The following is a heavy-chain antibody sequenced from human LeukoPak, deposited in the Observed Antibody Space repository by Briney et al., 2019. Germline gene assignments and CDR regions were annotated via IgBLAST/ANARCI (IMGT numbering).Heavy chain of an antibody. D-gene: IGHD1-26*01. CDR1: GGTFSSYA. CDR2: IIPIFGTA. CDR3: ARRYVGEAAYYYYYGMDV. Sequence: SVKVSCKASGGTFSSYAISWVRQAPGQGLEWMGGIIPIFGTANYAQKFQGRVTITADESTSTAYMELSSLRSEDTAVYHCARRYVGEAAYYYYYGMDVWGQGTTVTVSS. V-gene: IGHV1-69*01. J-gene: IGHJ6*02.